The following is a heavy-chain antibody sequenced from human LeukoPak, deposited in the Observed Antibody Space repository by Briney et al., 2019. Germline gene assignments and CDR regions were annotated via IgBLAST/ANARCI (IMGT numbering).Heavy chain of an antibody. Sequence: ASVKVSCKASGYTFTSYAMHWVRQAPGQRLEWMGWINAGNGNTKYSQKFQGRVTITRDTSASTAYMELSSLRSEDTAVYYCARDLGDCSGGSCYAGWFVPWGQGTLVTVSS. J-gene: IGHJ5*02. CDR3: ARDLGDCSGGSCYAGWFVP. CDR2: INAGNGNT. D-gene: IGHD2-15*01. CDR1: GYTFTSYA. V-gene: IGHV1-3*01.